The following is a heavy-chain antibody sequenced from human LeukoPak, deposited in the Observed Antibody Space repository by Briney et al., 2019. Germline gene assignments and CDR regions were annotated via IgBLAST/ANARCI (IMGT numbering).Heavy chain of an antibody. Sequence: EAGGSLRLSCAVSGFPFSIYEMNWVRQAPGKGLEWVSNIGSSGTTRYYADSVKGRFSISRDNAKNSLYLQMNSLRVGDTGVYYCALLAVASDFDYWGQGALVTVSS. CDR2: IGSSGTTR. V-gene: IGHV3-48*03. J-gene: IGHJ4*02. CDR1: GFPFSIYE. D-gene: IGHD6-19*01. CDR3: ALLAVASDFDY.